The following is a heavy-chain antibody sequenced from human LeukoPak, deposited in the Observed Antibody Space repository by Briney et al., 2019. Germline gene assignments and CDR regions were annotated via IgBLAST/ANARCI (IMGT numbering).Heavy chain of an antibody. J-gene: IGHJ3*02. Sequence: SETLSLTCAVYGGSFSGYYWSWIRQPPGKGLGWIGEINHSGSTNYNPSLKSRVTISVDTSKNQFPLKLSSVTAADTAVYYCARGSPLLWFICDAFDIWGQGTMVTVSS. D-gene: IGHD3-10*01. V-gene: IGHV4-34*01. CDR1: GGSFSGYY. CDR3: ARGSPLLWFICDAFDI. CDR2: INHSGST.